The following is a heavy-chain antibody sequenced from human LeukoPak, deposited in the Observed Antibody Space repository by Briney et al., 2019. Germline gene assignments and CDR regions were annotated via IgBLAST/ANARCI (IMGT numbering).Heavy chain of an antibody. CDR3: AKGDKPVIAMVKSDY. CDR1: GFTFSSYN. CDR2: ITGSGDYT. D-gene: IGHD5-18*01. Sequence: PGGSLRLSCAASGFTFSSYNMSWVRQAPGKGLEWVSAITGSGDYTDYADSVKGRFTISRDNSKNTLYMQMNSLRAEDTAVYYCAKGDKPVIAMVKSDYWGQGTLVTVSS. J-gene: IGHJ4*02. V-gene: IGHV3-23*01.